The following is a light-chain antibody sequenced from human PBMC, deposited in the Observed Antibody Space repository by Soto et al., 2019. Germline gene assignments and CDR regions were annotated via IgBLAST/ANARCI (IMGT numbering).Light chain of an antibody. CDR1: QSVSSY. V-gene: IGKV3-11*01. CDR3: QQRSEWPPIT. Sequence: EIVLTQSPATLSLSPGERATLSCRASQSVSSYLAWYQQKPGQAPRLLIYDASNRATGIPARFSGSGSGTAVTLTIGSLEPEEFAVYYCQQRSEWPPITFGPGTKVDIK. J-gene: IGKJ3*01. CDR2: DAS.